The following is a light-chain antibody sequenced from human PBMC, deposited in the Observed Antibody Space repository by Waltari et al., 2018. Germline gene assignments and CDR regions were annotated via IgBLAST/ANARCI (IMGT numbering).Light chain of an antibody. V-gene: IGKV1-39*01. CDR3: QQSYRTPPLT. Sequence: DIQMTQSPSSLSASVGDRVTITCRASQSISGYLNWYQQKPGKAPKVLIYATSNLQSGVPAXFSGXXSGTDFTLTITXXXXEDFATYYCQQSYRTPPLTFGGGTKVEIK. CDR2: ATS. J-gene: IGKJ4*01. CDR1: QSISGY.